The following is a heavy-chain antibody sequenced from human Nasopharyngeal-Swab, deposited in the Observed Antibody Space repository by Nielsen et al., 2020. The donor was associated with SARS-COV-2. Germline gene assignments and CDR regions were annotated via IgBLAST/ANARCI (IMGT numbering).Heavy chain of an antibody. CDR2: IYTSGST. V-gene: IGHV4-61*02. J-gene: IGHJ6*02. Sequence: SETLSLTCTVSGGSISSGSYYWSWIRQPAGKGLEWIGRIYTSGSTNYNPSLKSRVTISVDTSKNQFSLKLSSVTAADTAVYYCASEEVAGTYYYYYGMDVWGQGTTVTVSS. CDR1: GGSISSGSYY. CDR3: ASEEVAGTYYYYYGMDV. D-gene: IGHD6-19*01.